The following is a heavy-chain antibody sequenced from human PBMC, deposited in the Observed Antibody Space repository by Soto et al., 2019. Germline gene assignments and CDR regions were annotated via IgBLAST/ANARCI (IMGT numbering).Heavy chain of an antibody. V-gene: IGHV3-23*01. CDR2: ISGSGGSA. J-gene: IGHJ3*01. CDR1: GFIFSNYA. CDR3: VREDSVYYSRGSFDF. D-gene: IGHD2-21*02. Sequence: GGSLRLSCAASGFIFSNYAMNWVRRAPGKGLEWVSVISGSGGSAFYADSVQGRFTISRDNSKDTLYLQMNSLRAEDTATYYCVREDSVYYSRGSFDFWGRGTMVTVSS.